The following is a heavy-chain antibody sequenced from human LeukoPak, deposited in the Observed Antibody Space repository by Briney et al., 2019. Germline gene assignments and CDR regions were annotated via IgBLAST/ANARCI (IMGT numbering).Heavy chain of an antibody. CDR2: ISSSGSTI. CDR1: GFTFSSYE. Sequence: GGSLRLSCAASGFTFSSYEMNWVRQAPGKGLEWVSYISSSGSTIYYADSVKGRFTISRDNAKNSLYLQMNSLRAEDTAVYYCARRVLLSRNFDPWGQGTLVTVSS. CDR3: ARRVLLSRNFDP. D-gene: IGHD3-10*01. V-gene: IGHV3-48*03. J-gene: IGHJ5*02.